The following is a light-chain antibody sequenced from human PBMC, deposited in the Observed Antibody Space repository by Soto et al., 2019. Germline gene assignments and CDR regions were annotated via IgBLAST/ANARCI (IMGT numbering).Light chain of an antibody. CDR2: GAS. CDR3: QQYGTSLWT. Sequence: ETVMTQSPATLSVSPGERATLSCGASQSVNSNLAWYQQKLGQAPRVVIYGASTRATGIPDRFSGSGFGTDFTLTISRLEPEDFAVYYCQQYGTSLWTFGQGTKVDIK. J-gene: IGKJ1*01. V-gene: IGKV3-20*01. CDR1: QSVNSN.